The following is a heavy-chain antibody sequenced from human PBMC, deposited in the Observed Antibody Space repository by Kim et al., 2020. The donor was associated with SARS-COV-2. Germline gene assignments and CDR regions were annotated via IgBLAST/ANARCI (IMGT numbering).Heavy chain of an antibody. Sequence: SETLSLTCTVSGGSISSGGYYWSWIRQHPGKGLEWIGYIYYSGSTYYNPSLKSRVTISVDTSKNHFSLKLSSVTAADTAVYYCARAPRRIITIFGVVTHFDYWGQGTLVTVSS. CDR3: ARAPRRIITIFGVVTHFDY. V-gene: IGHV4-31*03. J-gene: IGHJ4*02. D-gene: IGHD3-3*01. CDR2: IYYSGST. CDR1: GGSISSGGYY.